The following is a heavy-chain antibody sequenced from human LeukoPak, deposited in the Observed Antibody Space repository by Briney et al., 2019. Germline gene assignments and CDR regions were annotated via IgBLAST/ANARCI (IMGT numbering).Heavy chain of an antibody. CDR2: IKTGGSIT. V-gene: IGHV3-74*01. CDR3: ARVVAVAGTGFAEYFQH. J-gene: IGHJ1*01. Sequence: GGSLRLSCAASGFTFSSYGMNWVRQAPGKGPVWVSRIKTGGSITDYADFVKGRFTISRDNAKNSLYLQMNSLRAEDTAVYYCARVVAVAGTGFAEYFQHWGQGTLVTVSS. D-gene: IGHD6-19*01. CDR1: GFTFSSYG.